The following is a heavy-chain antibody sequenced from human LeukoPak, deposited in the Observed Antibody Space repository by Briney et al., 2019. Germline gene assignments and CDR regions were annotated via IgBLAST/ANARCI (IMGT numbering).Heavy chain of an antibody. CDR1: GFTFINYW. J-gene: IGHJ6*03. CDR2: IRSKAYGGTT. D-gene: IGHD1-26*01. CDR3: TRGPVEGATPKKYYYMDV. Sequence: GGSLRLSCAASGFTFINYWMSWVRQAPGKGLEWVGFIRSKAYGGTTENAASVRGRFTISRDDSKSIAYLQMNSLKTEDTAMYYCTRGPVEGATPKKYYYMDVWGKGTTVTISS. V-gene: IGHV3-49*04.